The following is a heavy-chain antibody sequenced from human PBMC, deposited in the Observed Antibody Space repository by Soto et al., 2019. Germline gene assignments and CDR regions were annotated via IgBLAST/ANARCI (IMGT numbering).Heavy chain of an antibody. Sequence: QVQLQESGPGLVKPSQTLSLTCTVSGGSISSGGYYWSWIRQHPGKGLEWIGYIYYSGSTYYNPSHKSRVTISVDTSKNQFSLKLSSVTAADTAVYYCARLRDYDILTGEKYYFDYWGQGTLVTVSS. CDR3: ARLRDYDILTGEKYYFDY. J-gene: IGHJ4*02. CDR1: GGSISSGGYY. CDR2: IYYSGST. V-gene: IGHV4-31*03. D-gene: IGHD3-9*01.